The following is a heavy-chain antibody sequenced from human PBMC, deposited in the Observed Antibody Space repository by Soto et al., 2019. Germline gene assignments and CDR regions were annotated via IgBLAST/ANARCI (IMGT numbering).Heavy chain of an antibody. D-gene: IGHD3-16*02. CDR3: ASGITFGGVIATYFDY. CDR1: GGTFSSYA. Sequence: QVQLVQSGAEVKKPGSSVKVSCKASGGTFSSYAISWVRQAPGQGLEWMGGIIPIFGTANYAQKFQGRVTITADESTSTAYMELCRLRSEDTAVYYCASGITFGGVIATYFDYWGQGTLVTVSS. CDR2: IIPIFGTA. J-gene: IGHJ4*02. V-gene: IGHV1-69*12.